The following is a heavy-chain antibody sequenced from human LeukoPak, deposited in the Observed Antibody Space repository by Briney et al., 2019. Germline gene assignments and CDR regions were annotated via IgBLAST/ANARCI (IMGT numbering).Heavy chain of an antibody. CDR2: IGTAGDT. CDR3: ARVGTGDFVFDY. CDR1: GFTFSSYD. D-gene: IGHD7-27*01. Sequence: GGSLRLSCAASGFTFSSYDMHWVRQATGKGLEWVSAIGTAGDTYYPGSVKGRFTISRENAKNSLYLQMNSLRAGDTAVYYCARVGTGDFVFDYWGQGTLVTVSS. V-gene: IGHV3-13*01. J-gene: IGHJ4*02.